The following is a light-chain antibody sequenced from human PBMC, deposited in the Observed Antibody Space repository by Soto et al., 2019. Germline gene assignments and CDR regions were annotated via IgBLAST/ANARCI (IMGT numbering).Light chain of an antibody. J-gene: IGKJ1*01. CDR1: QSVFNY. V-gene: IGKV1-33*01. CDR2: DAS. Sequence: DIQMTQSPSSLSASVGDRVTITCRASQSVFNYLHWYQQKPGKAPKLLIYDASNLETGVPSRFSGSGSGTDFTFTISSLQPEDIATYYCQQYDNLLRTFGQGTKVDI. CDR3: QQYDNLLRT.